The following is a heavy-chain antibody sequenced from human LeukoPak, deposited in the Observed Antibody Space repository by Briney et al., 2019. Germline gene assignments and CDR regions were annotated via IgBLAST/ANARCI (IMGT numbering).Heavy chain of an antibody. CDR1: GYTFTSHG. D-gene: IGHD2-2*01. Sequence: ASVKVSFKASGYTFTSHGISWVRQAPGQGLEWMGWISAYNGNTNYAQKLQGRVTMTTDTSTSTAYMELRSLRSDDTAVYYCARECSSTSCYVLRAFDIWGQGTMVTVSS. CDR3: ARECSSTSCYVLRAFDI. J-gene: IGHJ3*02. V-gene: IGHV1-18*04. CDR2: ISAYNGNT.